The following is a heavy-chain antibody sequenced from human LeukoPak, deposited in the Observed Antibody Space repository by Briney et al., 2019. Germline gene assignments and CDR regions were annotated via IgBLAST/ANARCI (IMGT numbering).Heavy chain of an antibody. J-gene: IGHJ5*02. D-gene: IGHD6-19*01. Sequence: ASVKVSCKVSGYTLTELSMHWVRQAPGKGLEWMGGFDPEDGETVYAQKFQGRVTMTEDTSTDTAYMELSSLRSEDTAVYYCATIPYSSGWSNWFDPWGQGTLVTVSS. CDR2: FDPEDGET. V-gene: IGHV1-24*01. CDR1: GYTLTELS. CDR3: ATIPYSSGWSNWFDP.